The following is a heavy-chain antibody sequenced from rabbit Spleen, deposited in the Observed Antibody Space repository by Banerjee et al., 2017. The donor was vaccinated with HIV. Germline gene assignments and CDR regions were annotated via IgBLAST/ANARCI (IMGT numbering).Heavy chain of an antibody. CDR3: ARDAGTSFSTYGMDL. CDR2: IYAGSSGGT. V-gene: IGHV1S40*01. Sequence: QSLEESGGDLVKPGASLTLTCTASGFTFSSYWMFWVRQAPGKGLEVIACIYAGSSGGTYSATWAKGRFTISKTSSTTVTLQMTSLTAADTATYFCARDAGTSFSTYGMDLWGPGTLVTVS. D-gene: IGHD8-1*01. J-gene: IGHJ6*01. CDR1: GFTFSSYW.